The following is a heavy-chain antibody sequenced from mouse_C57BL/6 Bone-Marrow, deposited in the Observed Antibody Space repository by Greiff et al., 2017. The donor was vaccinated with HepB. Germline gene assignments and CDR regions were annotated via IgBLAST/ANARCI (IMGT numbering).Heavy chain of an antibody. J-gene: IGHJ4*01. CDR1: GFTFSSYG. Sequence: EVKVVESGGDLVKPGGSLKLSCAASGFTFSSYGMSWVRQTPDKRLEWVATISSGGSYNYYPDSVKGRFTISRDNAKNTLYLQMSSLKSEDTAMYYCARHYYGSSYDAMDYWGQGTSVTVSS. CDR3: ARHYYGSSYDAMDY. D-gene: IGHD1-1*01. CDR2: ISSGGSYN. V-gene: IGHV5-6*01.